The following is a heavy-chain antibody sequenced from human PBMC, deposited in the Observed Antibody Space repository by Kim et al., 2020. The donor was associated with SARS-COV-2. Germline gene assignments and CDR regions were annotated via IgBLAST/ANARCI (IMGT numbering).Heavy chain of an antibody. J-gene: IGHJ6*02. CDR3: ARDIAAPKLVDYYGIDV. CDR1: GYTFSDYY. Sequence: ASVKVSCKASGYTFSDYYIHWVRQAPGQGLEWMGWINPRSGDTNYAQKIQGRVTMNRDTSITTAYMNVSRLRSDDAAVYYCARDIAAPKLVDYYGIDVWGRGTTVAVSS. D-gene: IGHD5-12*01. CDR2: INPRSGDT. V-gene: IGHV1-2*02.